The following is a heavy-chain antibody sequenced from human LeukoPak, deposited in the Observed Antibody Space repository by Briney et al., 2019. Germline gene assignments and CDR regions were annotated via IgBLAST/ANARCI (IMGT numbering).Heavy chain of an antibody. CDR3: ARSYGSGIFSYWFDP. Sequence: SQTLSLTCTVSGGSISSGGYYWSWIRQHPGKDLEWIGYIYYRGSTYYNRSLKSRVTISVDTSKNQFSLKLSSVTAADTAVYYCARSYGSGIFSYWFDPWGHGTLVTVSS. CDR1: GGSISSGGYY. J-gene: IGHJ5*02. D-gene: IGHD3-10*01. CDR2: IYYRGST. V-gene: IGHV4-31*03.